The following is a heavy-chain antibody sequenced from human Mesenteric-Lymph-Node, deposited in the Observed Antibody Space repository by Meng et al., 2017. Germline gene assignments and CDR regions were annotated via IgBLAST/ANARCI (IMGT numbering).Heavy chain of an antibody. CDR2: INHSGSN. CDR3: ARGQKGYFDL. V-gene: IGHV4-34*01. Sequence: QVQLQQWGAGLLRPAETLSLTCAVYGGSFSGYYWSWIRQPPGKGLEWIGEINHSGSNNYYPSLKSRVTISVDTSKNQFSLKLSSVNAADTAVYYCARGQKGYFDLWGRGTLVTVSS. CDR1: GGSFSGYY. J-gene: IGHJ2*01.